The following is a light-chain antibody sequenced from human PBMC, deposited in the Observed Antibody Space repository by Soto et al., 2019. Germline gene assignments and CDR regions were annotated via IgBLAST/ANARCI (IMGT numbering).Light chain of an antibody. CDR1: QGVSSY. J-gene: IGKJ4*01. CDR3: QQRSNRPLT. V-gene: IGKV3-11*01. CDR2: DAS. Sequence: EIVLTQSPATLSLSPGERATLSCRASQGVSSYLAWYQHKPGQAPRLLIYDASNRATGIPARFSGSGSGTDFTLTISNLEPEDFAVYYCQQRSNRPLTFGGGTKVEI.